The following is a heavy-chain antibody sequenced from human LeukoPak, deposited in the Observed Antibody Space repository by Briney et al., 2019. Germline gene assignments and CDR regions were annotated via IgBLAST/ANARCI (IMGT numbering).Heavy chain of an antibody. J-gene: IGHJ4*02. D-gene: IGHD6-13*01. Sequence: ASVKVSCKVSGYTLTELSMHWVRQAPGKGLEWMGGFDPEDGETIYAQKFQGRVTITADKSTSTAYMELSSLRSEDTAVYYCARVRIAAAGRPTDYWGQGTLVTVSS. CDR2: FDPEDGET. CDR3: ARVRIAAAGRPTDY. V-gene: IGHV1-24*01. CDR1: GYTLTELS.